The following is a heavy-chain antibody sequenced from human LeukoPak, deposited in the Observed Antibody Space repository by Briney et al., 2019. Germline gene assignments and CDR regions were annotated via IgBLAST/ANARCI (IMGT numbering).Heavy chain of an antibody. CDR2: IYYSGST. CDR1: GGSISSSSYY. Sequence: SETLSLTCTVSGGSISSSSYYWAWIRQPPGKGLEWIGSIYYSGSTYYNPSLKSRVTISVDTSKNQFSLKLSSVTAADTAVYYCARSLPAAREYYYYYMDVWGKGTTVTVSS. V-gene: IGHV4-39*01. CDR3: ARSLPAAREYYYYYMDV. D-gene: IGHD2-2*01. J-gene: IGHJ6*03.